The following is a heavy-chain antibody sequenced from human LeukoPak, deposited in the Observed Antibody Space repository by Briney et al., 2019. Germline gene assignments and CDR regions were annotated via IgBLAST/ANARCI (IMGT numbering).Heavy chain of an antibody. J-gene: IGHJ3*02. CDR2: IKQDGSEK. CDR1: GFTFSGYW. CDR3: AKGAYYDSSGLGAFDI. Sequence: GGSLRHSCAASGFTFSGYWMSWVRQAPGKGLEWVANIKQDGSEKYYVDSVKGRFTISRDNSKNTLYLQMNSLRAEDTAVYYCAKGAYYDSSGLGAFDIWGQGTMVTVSS. D-gene: IGHD3-22*01. V-gene: IGHV3-7*01.